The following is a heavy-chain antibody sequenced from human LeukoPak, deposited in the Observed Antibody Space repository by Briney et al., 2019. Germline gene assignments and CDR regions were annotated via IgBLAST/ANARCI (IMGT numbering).Heavy chain of an antibody. V-gene: IGHV1-18*01. CDR3: AREYGSGSYTGIDY. Sequence: ASVKVSCKASGCTFGSYAISWVRQAPGQGLEWMAWISAYNSAYNGNTHYAQKLQGRVTMTTDTSTNTGYMELRSLISDDTAVYYCAREYGSGSYTGIDYWGQGTLVTVSS. CDR2: ISAYNSAYNGNT. CDR1: GCTFGSYA. D-gene: IGHD3-10*01. J-gene: IGHJ4*02.